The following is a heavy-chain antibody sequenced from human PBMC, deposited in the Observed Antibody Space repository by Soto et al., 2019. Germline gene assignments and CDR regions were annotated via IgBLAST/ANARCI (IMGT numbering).Heavy chain of an antibody. V-gene: IGHV3-23*01. CDR2: ISYNGSNI. J-gene: IGHJ6*02. CDR3: AKSTNYGSGSYRHYYYYGMDV. D-gene: IGHD3-10*01. Sequence: PGGSLRLSCAASGFTFSSYAMSWVRQAPGKGLEWVSDISYNGSNIYYADSVKGRFTISRDNSKNTLYLQMNSLRAEDTAVYYCAKSTNYGSGSYRHYYYYGMDVWGQGTTVTVSS. CDR1: GFTFSSYA.